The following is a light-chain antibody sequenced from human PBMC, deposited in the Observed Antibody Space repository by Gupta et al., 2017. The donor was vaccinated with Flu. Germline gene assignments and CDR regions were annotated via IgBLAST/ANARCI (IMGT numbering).Light chain of an antibody. CDR1: QSVGSGY. CDR2: GAS. Sequence: ETVLTQSPGTLSLSPGEIATLSCRASQSVGSGYLAWYQQQPGQAPRLLIYGASSRATGIRGRLXGNXSVTDFXRPRSRLESEDFDENVCQLLRTFGXGTMVEIK. CDR3: QLLRT. V-gene: IGKV3-20*01. J-gene: IGKJ1*01.